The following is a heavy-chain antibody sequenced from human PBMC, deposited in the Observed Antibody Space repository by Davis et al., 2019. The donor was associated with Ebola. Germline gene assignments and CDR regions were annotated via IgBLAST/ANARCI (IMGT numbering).Heavy chain of an antibody. CDR3: ARDQRDSSGWYYFDY. CDR2: IYSGGST. J-gene: IGHJ4*02. CDR1: GFTVSNNY. D-gene: IGHD3-22*01. Sequence: GGSLRLSCAASGFTVSNNYMSWVRQAPGKGLEWVSVIYSGGSTYYADSVKGRFTISRHNSKNTLYLQMNSLRAEDTAVYYCARDQRDSSGWYYFDYWGQGTLVTVSS. V-gene: IGHV3-53*04.